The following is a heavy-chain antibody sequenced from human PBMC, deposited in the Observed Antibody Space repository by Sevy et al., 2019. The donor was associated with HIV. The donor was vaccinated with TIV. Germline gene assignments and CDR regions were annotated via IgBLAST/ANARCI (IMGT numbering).Heavy chain of an antibody. V-gene: IGHV4-39*01. CDR1: GGSISSSSYD. CDR3: ARHGGIVDRAFDY. D-gene: IGHD2-21*01. J-gene: IGHJ4*02. CDR2: IFYSGSP. Sequence: SETLSLTCTVSGGSISSSSYDWGWIRQRPGKGLEWNASIFYSGSPYYNPSLKSRVIISVDTSKNQFSLKVNSVTAADTALYYSARHGGIVDRAFDYWGQGTLVTVSS.